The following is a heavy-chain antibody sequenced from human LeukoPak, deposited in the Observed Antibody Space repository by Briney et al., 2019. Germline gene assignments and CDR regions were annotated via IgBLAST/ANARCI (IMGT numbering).Heavy chain of an antibody. V-gene: IGHV4-59*12. CDR3: ARGRGILYYYYYGMDV. D-gene: IGHD3-16*01. J-gene: IGHJ6*02. Sequence: SETLSLTCTVSGASISSYYWSWIRQPPGKGLEWVGGSTNYNPSLKSRVTISVDTSKNQFSLKLSSVTAADTAVYYCARGRGILYYYYYGMDVWGQGTTVTVSS. CDR2: GST. CDR1: GASISSYY.